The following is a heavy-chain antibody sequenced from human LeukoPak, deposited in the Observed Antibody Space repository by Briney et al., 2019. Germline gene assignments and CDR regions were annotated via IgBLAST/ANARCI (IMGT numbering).Heavy chain of an antibody. CDR3: AGEYCSGGSCHQGFDF. V-gene: IGHV1-2*02. D-gene: IGHD2-15*01. J-gene: IGHJ4*02. CDR2: LNPNSGDT. Sequence: ASVTVSCKASGYTFTDYYMHWVRQAPGQGLEYMGWLNPNSGDTNHAQIFQGRVTLTRDTSISTAYMELSSLRSDDSAVYYCAGEYCSGGSCHQGFDFWGQGTLVTVSS. CDR1: GYTFTDYY.